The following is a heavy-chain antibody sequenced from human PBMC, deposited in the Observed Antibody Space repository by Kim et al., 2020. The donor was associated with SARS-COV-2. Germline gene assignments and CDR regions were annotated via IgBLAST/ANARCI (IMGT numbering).Heavy chain of an antibody. V-gene: IGHV5-51*01. CDR3: ARQVWTTAQTFYFYYGMDV. Sequence: GESLKISCKGSEYSFSSYWIGWVRQMPGKGLEWMGIIYPGDSDTRYNPSFQGQVTISADKSASTAYLQWRSLKASDSATYYCARQVWTTAQTFYFYYGMDVWGQGTTVTVSS. J-gene: IGHJ6*02. CDR1: EYSFSSYW. CDR2: IYPGDSDT. D-gene: IGHD4-4*01.